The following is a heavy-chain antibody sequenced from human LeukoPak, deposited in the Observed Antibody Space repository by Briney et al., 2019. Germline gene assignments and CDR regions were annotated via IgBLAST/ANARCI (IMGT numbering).Heavy chain of an antibody. CDR1: EFTLSSYA. V-gene: IGHV3-23*01. CDR2: ISDNGGNT. CDR3: VKDNPLDY. J-gene: IGHJ4*02. D-gene: IGHD1-14*01. Sequence: GGSLRLACAASEFTLSSYAMRWVRQAPGKGLEWVSTISDNGGNTYYPDSVKGRFTISRDNSKNTLYLHINSLRAEDTAVYYCVKDNPLDYWGQGTLVIVSS.